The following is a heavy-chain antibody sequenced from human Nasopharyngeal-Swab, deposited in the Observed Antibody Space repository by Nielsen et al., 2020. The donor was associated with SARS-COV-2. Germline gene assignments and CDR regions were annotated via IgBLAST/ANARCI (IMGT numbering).Heavy chain of an antibody. CDR3: ARAPLPRYPSKTNIYYMDV. Sequence: SETLSLTCTVSGGSINSYFWTWIRQSPGKGLEWIGYIYYSGSTNYNPSLKSRVTISIDTSKNKFSLNLSSVTAADTAVYYCARAPLPRYPSKTNIYYMDVWGKGTTVTVSS. D-gene: IGHD1/OR15-1a*01. V-gene: IGHV4-59*01. J-gene: IGHJ6*03. CDR1: GGSINSYF. CDR2: IYYSGST.